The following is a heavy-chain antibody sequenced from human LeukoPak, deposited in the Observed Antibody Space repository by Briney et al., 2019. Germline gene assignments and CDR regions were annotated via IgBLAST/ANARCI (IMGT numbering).Heavy chain of an antibody. V-gene: IGHV4-30-4*01. CDR2: IYYSGST. J-gene: IGHJ6*02. D-gene: IGHD5-18*01. CDR1: GVSISSGDYY. CDR3: ARRPWIQLGYGMDV. Sequence: PSRTLSLTCTVSGVSISSGDYYWSWIRQPPGKGLEWIGYIYYSGSTYYNPSLKSRVTISVDTSKNQFSLKLSPVTAADTAVYYCARRPWIQLGYGMDVWGQGTTVTVSS.